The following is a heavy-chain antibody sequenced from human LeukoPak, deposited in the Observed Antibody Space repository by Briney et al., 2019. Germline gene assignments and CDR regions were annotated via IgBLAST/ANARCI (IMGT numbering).Heavy chain of an antibody. J-gene: IGHJ4*02. CDR3: ARVHYDSSGYYESLHFDY. D-gene: IGHD3-22*01. V-gene: IGHV3-30*03. CDR2: DGINK. Sequence: DGINKYYADSVKGRFTISRDNSKNTLYLQMNSLRAEDTAVYYCARVHYDSSGYYESLHFDYWGQGTLVTPSS.